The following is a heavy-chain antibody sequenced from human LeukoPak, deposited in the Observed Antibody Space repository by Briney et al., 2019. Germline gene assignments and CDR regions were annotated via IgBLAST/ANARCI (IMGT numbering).Heavy chain of an antibody. CDR1: GFTFSSYS. J-gene: IGHJ4*02. V-gene: IGHV3-30-3*01. CDR2: ISYDGSNK. D-gene: IGHD6-13*01. CDR3: ARDGYSSSSYYFGY. Sequence: QAGGSLRLSCAASGFTFSSYSMHWVRQAPGKGLEWVAVISYDGSNKYYADSVKGRFTISRDNSKNTLYLQMNSLRAEDTAVYYCARDGYSSSSYYFGYWGQGTLVTVSS.